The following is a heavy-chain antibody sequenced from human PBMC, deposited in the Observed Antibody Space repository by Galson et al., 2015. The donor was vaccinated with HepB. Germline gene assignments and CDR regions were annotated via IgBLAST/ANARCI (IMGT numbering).Heavy chain of an antibody. V-gene: IGHV3-30*18. D-gene: IGHD7-27*01. CDR2: ISNDGSNK. CDR3: AKGASGDGNFDY. J-gene: IGHJ4*02. Sequence: SLRLSCAASGFTFSGSGIHWVRQAPGKGLEWVAVISNDGSNKYYADSVKGRFTISRDNSKKTLYLQMNSLRSEDTAVYYRAKGASGDGNFDYWGQGTLVTVSS. CDR1: GFTFSGSG.